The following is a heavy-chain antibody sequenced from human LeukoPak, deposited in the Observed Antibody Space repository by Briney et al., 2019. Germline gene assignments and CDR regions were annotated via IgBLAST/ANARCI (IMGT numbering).Heavy chain of an antibody. D-gene: IGHD5-18*01. J-gene: IGHJ4*02. CDR1: GFTLSRHG. CDR3: ARHLSGITGYTYGRGIDY. CDR2: VSDDGGLK. Sequence: PGRSLRLSCAASGFTLSRHGMHWVRQAPGRGLEWLAVVSDDGGLKYYSDSVKGRFTISRDNAKTSLYLQMNSLRAEDTAVYYCARHLSGITGYTYGRGIDYWGQGTLVTVSS. V-gene: IGHV3-30*03.